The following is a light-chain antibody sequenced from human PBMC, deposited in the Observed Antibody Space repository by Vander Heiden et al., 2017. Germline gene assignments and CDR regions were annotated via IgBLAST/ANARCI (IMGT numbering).Light chain of an antibody. CDR3: HQYSTSVS. J-gene: IGKJ5*01. CDR1: QRVTSTY. Sequence: EIVLTQSPGTLSLSPGERATLSCRASQRVTSTYLAWYQQRPGQAPRLLIHGVSSRAHGIPARFSGSGSGTDFTLSISRLEPEDFAVYYCHQYSTSVSFGRRTRLEIK. CDR2: GVS. V-gene: IGKV3-20*01.